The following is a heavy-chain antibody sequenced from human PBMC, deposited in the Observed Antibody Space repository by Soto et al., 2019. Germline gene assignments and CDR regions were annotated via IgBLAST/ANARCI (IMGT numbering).Heavy chain of an antibody. CDR3: ARGPSAYDFWSGYGYYYMDV. V-gene: IGHV1-8*01. D-gene: IGHD3-3*01. CDR2: MNPNSGNT. CDR1: GYTFTSYD. Sequence: QVQLVQSGAEVKKPGASVKVSCKASGYTFTSYDINWVRQATGQGLEWMGWMNPNSGNTGYAQKFQGRVTMTRNTSISTAYMELGSLRSEDTAVYYCARGPSAYDFWSGYGYYYMDVWGKGTTVTVSS. J-gene: IGHJ6*03.